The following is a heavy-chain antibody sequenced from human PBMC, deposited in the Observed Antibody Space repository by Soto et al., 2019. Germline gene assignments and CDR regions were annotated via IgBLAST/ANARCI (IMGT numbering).Heavy chain of an antibody. J-gene: IGHJ3*02. Sequence: QAQLEQSGPEVKRPGASLKVSCKASAYTFTSYHISWVRQAPGQGLAWIGWINAFDDDTNYSQKFQDRVTMAAHRSTYVAYLDLRGLGSDDTAIYYCARNLYGRAFDIWCQGTMVTVSS. CDR2: INAFDDDT. V-gene: IGHV1-18*04. CDR3: ARNLYGRAFDI. CDR1: AYTFTSYH. D-gene: IGHD2-8*01.